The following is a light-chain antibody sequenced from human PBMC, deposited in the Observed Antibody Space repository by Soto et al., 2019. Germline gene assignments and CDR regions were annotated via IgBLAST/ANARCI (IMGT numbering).Light chain of an antibody. J-gene: IGLJ1*01. CDR2: DVS. CDR1: SSDIGGYNY. CDR3: CSYAGDSYV. V-gene: IGLV2-14*03. Sequence: QSVLTQPASVSGSPGQSITISCTGTSSDIGGYNYVSWYQQHPGKAPKLMIYDVSKRPSGVPNRFSGSKSGNTASLAISGLQTEDEADYYCCSYAGDSYVFGTGTKVTVL.